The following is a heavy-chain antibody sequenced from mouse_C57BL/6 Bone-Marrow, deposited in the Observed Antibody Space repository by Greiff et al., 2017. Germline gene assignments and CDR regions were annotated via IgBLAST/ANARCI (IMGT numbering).Heavy chain of an antibody. CDR3: ARQNYDYDEKYFDV. V-gene: IGHV5-15*01. Sequence: EVKVVESGGGLVQPGGSLKLSCAASGFTFSDYGMAWVRQAPRKGPEWVAFISNLAYSIYYADTVTGRFTISRENAKNTLYLEMSSLRSEDTAMYYCARQNYDYDEKYFDVWGTGTTVTVSS. CDR2: ISNLAYSI. CDR1: GFTFSDYG. J-gene: IGHJ1*03. D-gene: IGHD2-4*01.